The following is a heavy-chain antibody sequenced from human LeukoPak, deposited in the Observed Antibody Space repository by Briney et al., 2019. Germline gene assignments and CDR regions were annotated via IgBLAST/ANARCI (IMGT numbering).Heavy chain of an antibody. V-gene: IGHV3-21*01. CDR3: ARLGWHPRTQYYFDY. CDR2: ISSSSSYI. CDR1: GFTFGSYS. J-gene: IGHJ4*02. D-gene: IGHD2-15*01. Sequence: PGGSLRLSCAASGFTFGSYSMNWVRQAPGKGLEWVSSISSSSSYIYYADSVKGRFTISRDNAKNSLYLQMNSLRAEDTAVYYCARLGWHPRTQYYFDYWGQGTLVTVSS.